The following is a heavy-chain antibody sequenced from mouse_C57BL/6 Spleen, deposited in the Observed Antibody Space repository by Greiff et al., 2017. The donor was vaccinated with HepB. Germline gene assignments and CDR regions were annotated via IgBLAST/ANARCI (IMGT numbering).Heavy chain of an antibody. CDR3: ARYLGPAYAMDY. CDR2: IRNKANGYTT. CDR1: GFTFTDYY. J-gene: IGHJ4*01. Sequence: EVKLMESGGGLVQPGGSLSLSCAASGFTFTDYYMSWVRQPPGKALEWLGFIRNKANGYTTESSASVKGRFTISRDNSQSILYLQMNALRAENSATYYCARYLGPAYAMDYWGQGTSVTVSS. D-gene: IGHD4-1*01. V-gene: IGHV7-3*01.